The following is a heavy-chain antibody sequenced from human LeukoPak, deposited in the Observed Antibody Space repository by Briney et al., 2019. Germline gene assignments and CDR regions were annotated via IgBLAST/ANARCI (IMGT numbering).Heavy chain of an antibody. Sequence: SETLSLTCSVSGGSISGYYWSWIRQPAGKGLEWIGRIYTSGSTYYNPSLKSRVTISVDPSKDQFSLNLSSVTAADTAVYYCARTLLEDIVVVPVSIGQNNWFDPWGQGILVTVSS. CDR3: ARTLLEDIVVVPVSIGQNNWFDP. D-gene: IGHD2-2*01. J-gene: IGHJ5*02. V-gene: IGHV4-4*07. CDR2: IYTSGST. CDR1: GGSISGYY.